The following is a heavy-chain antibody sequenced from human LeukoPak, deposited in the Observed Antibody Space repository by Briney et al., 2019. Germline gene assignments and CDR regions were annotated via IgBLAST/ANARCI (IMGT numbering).Heavy chain of an antibody. D-gene: IGHD3-9*01. CDR2: IGGGGGST. J-gene: IGHJ4*02. CDR3: AKLLWTLRYFDY. Sequence: GGSLRLSCAPSGFTFSNYAMSWVPEAPGKGLEWVSAIGGGGGSTYYADSVRGRFTISIDNTKNMLYLQMNSLRAEDTAVYYCAKLLWTLRYFDYWGQGTLVTVSS. CDR1: GFTFSNYA. V-gene: IGHV3-23*01.